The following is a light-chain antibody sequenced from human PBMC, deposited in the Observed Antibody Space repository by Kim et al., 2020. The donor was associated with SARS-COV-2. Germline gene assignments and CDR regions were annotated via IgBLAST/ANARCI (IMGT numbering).Light chain of an antibody. Sequence: GQSVTISCTGTRSDIGAYNYVSWYQQHPGKAPKVMIYEVSKRPSGVPDRFSGSKSGNTASLTVSGLQADDEADYYCCSYAGTNNVLFGGGTQLTVL. CDR1: RSDIGAYNY. J-gene: IGLJ2*01. V-gene: IGLV2-8*01. CDR2: EVS. CDR3: CSYAGTNNVL.